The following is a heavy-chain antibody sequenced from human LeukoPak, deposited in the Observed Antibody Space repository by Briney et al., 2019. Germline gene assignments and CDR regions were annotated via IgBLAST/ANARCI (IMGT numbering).Heavy chain of an antibody. CDR1: GLTFSSYS. D-gene: IGHD2-8*01. CDR2: ISSSSSTI. CDR3: ARDLVYGGPASNYYYYGMDV. Sequence: GGSLRLSCAASGLTFSSYSMNWVRQAPGKGLEWVSYISSSSSTIYYADSVKGRFTISRDNAKNSLYLQMNSLRDEDTAVYYCARDLVYGGPASNYYYYGMDVWGQGTTVTVSS. V-gene: IGHV3-48*02. J-gene: IGHJ6*02.